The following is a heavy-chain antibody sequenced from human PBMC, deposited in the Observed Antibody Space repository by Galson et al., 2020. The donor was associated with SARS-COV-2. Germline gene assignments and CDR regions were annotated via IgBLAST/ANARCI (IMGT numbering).Heavy chain of an antibody. CDR1: GGSFSGYY. CDR2: INHSGST. D-gene: IGHD2-21*01. CDR3: ARGYSDY. Sequence: SQTLSLTCAVYGGSFSGYYWSWIRQPPGKGLEWIGEINHSGSTNYNPSLKSRVTISVDTSKNQFSLKLSSVTAADTAVYYCARGYSDYWGQGTLVTVSS. J-gene: IGHJ4*02. V-gene: IGHV4-34*01.